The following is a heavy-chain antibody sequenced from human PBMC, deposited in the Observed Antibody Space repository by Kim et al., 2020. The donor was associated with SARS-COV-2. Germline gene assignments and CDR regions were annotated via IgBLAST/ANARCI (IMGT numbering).Heavy chain of an antibody. Sequence: STTYNPSLNSRVTISVDKSKNQFSLKRSSVTAADTAVYYCARVMVRELDYWGQGTLVTVSS. D-gene: IGHD3-10*01. CDR2: ST. V-gene: IGHV4-4*02. CDR3: ARVMVRELDY. J-gene: IGHJ4*02.